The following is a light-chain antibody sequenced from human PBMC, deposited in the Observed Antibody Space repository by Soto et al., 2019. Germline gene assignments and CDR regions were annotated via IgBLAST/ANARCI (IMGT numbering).Light chain of an antibody. V-gene: IGLV2-14*01. J-gene: IGLJ1*01. CDR2: EVR. CDR3: CSYTRTSNHYF. CDR1: SSDIGGYDY. Sequence: QSVLTQPASVPGSPGQSITISCTGTSSDIGGYDYVSWYQQRPGKAPKLMIYEVRYRPSGVSNRFSGSKSGNTASLTISGLQAEDEAVYYCCSYTRTSNHYFFGSGTKVTAL.